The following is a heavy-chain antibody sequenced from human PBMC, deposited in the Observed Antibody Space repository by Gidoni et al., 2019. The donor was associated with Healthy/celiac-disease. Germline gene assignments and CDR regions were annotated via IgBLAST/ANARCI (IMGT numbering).Heavy chain of an antibody. CDR2: INHSGST. Sequence: QVQLQQWGAGLLKPSETLSLTCAVYGGSFSGYYWSWIRQPPGKGLEWIGEINHSGSTNYNPSLKSRVTISVDTSKNQFSLKLSSVTAADTAVYYCARGGYILTGYYLGALGLPYDYWGQGTLVTVSS. D-gene: IGHD3-9*01. CDR1: GGSFSGYY. J-gene: IGHJ4*02. V-gene: IGHV4-34*01. CDR3: ARGGYILTGYYLGALGLPYDY.